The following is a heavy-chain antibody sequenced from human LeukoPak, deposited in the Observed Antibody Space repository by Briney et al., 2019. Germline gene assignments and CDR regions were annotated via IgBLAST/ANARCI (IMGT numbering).Heavy chain of an antibody. CDR1: GFTFSSYS. CDR3: ARGGDSGYDPYFDY. CDR2: ISSSSSYI. Sequence: PGGSLRLSCAASGFTFSSYSMNWVRQAPGKGLEWVSSISSSSSYIYYADSVKGRFTISRDNAKNSLYLQMNSLRAEDTAVYYCARGGDSGYDPYFDYWGQGTLVTVSS. J-gene: IGHJ4*02. V-gene: IGHV3-21*01. D-gene: IGHD5-12*01.